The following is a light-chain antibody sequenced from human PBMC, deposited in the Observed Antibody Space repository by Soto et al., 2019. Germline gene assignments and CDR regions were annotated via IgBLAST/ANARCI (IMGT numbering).Light chain of an antibody. CDR1: QGIGNG. J-gene: IGKJ3*01. Sequence: DVQMTQSPSSLSASVGDRVTITCRASQGIGNGLGWYQQKPGKAPKRLIYSASTLHSGVPSRFSGSRSGTEFTLTISSLQPEDFATYYCLQHNNYPFTFDPGTKVDIK. CDR2: SAS. CDR3: LQHNNYPFT. V-gene: IGKV1-17*01.